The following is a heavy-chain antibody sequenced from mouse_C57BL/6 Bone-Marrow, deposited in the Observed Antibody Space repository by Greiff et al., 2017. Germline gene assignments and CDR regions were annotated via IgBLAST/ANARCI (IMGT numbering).Heavy chain of an antibody. J-gene: IGHJ1*03. V-gene: IGHV5-6*01. CDR3: ARLTTVLYWYFDV. CDR2: ISSGGSYT. Sequence: ESGGDLVKPGGSLKLSCAASGFTFSSYGMSWVRQTPDKRLEWVATISSGGSYTYYPDSVKGRFTISRDNAKNTLYLQMSSLKSEDTAMYYCARLTTVLYWYFDVWGTGTTVTVSS. CDR1: GFTFSSYG. D-gene: IGHD1-1*01.